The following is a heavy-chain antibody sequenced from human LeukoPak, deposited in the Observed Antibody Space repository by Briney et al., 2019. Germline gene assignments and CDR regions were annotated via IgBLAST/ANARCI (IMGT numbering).Heavy chain of an antibody. CDR3: ARGEAVAANAEYFQH. J-gene: IGHJ1*01. D-gene: IGHD6-19*01. CDR2: ISWNSGTI. Sequence: GRSLRLSCAASGFTFDDYAMHWVRQAPGKGLEWVAGISWNSGTIDYADSVKGRFTISRDNAKNTLYLQMNSLRAEDTAVYYCARGEAVAANAEYFQHWGQGALVTVSS. V-gene: IGHV3-9*01. CDR1: GFTFDDYA.